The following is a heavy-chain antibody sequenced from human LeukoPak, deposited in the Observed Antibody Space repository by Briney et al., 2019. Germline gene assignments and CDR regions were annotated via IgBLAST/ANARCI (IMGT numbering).Heavy chain of an antibody. D-gene: IGHD6-13*01. J-gene: IGHJ4*02. CDR3: ARESRIAAADKFDY. Sequence: PGESLRLSCAASGFTFSTYAMSWVRQAPGKGLEWVSSISGSGGGTYYADSVKGRFTISRDNSENTLYLQINSLRAEDTALYYCARESRIAAADKFDYWGQGNLLTVSS. V-gene: IGHV3-23*01. CDR1: GFTFSTYA. CDR2: ISGSGGGT.